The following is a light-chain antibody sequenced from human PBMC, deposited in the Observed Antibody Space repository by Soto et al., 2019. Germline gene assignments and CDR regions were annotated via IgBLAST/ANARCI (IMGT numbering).Light chain of an antibody. Sequence: DIQMTQSPSSLSASVGDRVTITCRVSQGISNYLAWYQQKPGKVPKLLIYAASTLQSGVPSRFSGSGSGTDFTLTISSLEPEDFAVYYCQQCSNWPLLTFGGGTKVDIK. CDR2: AAS. CDR3: QQCSNWPLLT. J-gene: IGKJ4*01. CDR1: QGISNY. V-gene: IGKV1-27*01.